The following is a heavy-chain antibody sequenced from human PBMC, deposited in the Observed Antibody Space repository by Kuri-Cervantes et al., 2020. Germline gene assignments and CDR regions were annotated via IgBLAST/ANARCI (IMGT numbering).Heavy chain of an antibody. D-gene: IGHD3-10*01. CDR1: GGSIGSYY. J-gene: IGHJ4*02. V-gene: IGHV4-59*13. CDR2: IFYTGST. CDR3: ARVGIGLIRGRYYFDS. Sequence: SETLSLTCTVSGGSIGSYYWTWIRQPPGKGLEWIGYIFYTGSTNYNASLKSRVTISVDTSKNQFYLKLRSVTAADTAVYYCARVGIGLIRGRYYFDSWGQGTLVTVSS.